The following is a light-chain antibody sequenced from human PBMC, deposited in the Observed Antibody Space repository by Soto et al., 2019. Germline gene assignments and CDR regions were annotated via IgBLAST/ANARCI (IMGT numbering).Light chain of an antibody. CDR1: SSDVGGFNY. CDR3: NSYTSSSTYV. J-gene: IGLJ1*01. CDR2: DVT. Sequence: QSVLTQPASVSGSPGQSITISCTGTSSDVGGFNYVSWYQQHPGKAPKLMIYDVTNRPSGVSFRFSGSKSGNTASLTISGLQAEDEADYYCNSYTSSSTYVFAPGSKVPV. V-gene: IGLV2-14*03.